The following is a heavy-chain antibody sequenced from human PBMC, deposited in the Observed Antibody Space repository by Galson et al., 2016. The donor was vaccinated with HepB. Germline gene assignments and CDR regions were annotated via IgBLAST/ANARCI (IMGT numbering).Heavy chain of an antibody. V-gene: IGHV1-69*13. J-gene: IGHJ4*02. CDR1: GGTFSTYV. CDR3: ASRTRGQYDSGRYEFNY. D-gene: IGHD3-10*01. CDR2: IIPMFGTP. Sequence: SVKVSCKASGGTFSTYVINWVRQAPGQGLKWMGGIIPMFGTPNYSQKFQGRLTITADEFTSTAYMDLSGLRSEDTAVYYCASRTRGQYDSGRYEFNYWGQGALVIVSS.